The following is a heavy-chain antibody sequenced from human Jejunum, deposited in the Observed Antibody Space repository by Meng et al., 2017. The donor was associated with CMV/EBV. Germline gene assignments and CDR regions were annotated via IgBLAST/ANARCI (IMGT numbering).Heavy chain of an antibody. V-gene: IGHV1-2*02. Sequence: YTFTDYYMQWVRQAPGQGLEWMAWINPKSGGTDYAQRFQGRVTLTRDTSISTADMELSRLTSDDTAVYYCARGGFWSTYSSPFDYWGQGARVTVSS. D-gene: IGHD3-3*01. CDR2: INPKSGGT. J-gene: IGHJ4*02. CDR1: YTFTDYY. CDR3: ARGGFWSTYSSPFDY.